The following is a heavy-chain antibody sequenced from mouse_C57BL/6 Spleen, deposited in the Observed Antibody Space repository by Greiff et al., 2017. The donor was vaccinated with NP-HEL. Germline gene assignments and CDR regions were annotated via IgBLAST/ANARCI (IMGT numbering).Heavy chain of an antibody. J-gene: IGHJ1*03. CDR3: ARWGSFDWYFDV. D-gene: IGHD1-2*01. CDR2: IDPSDSYT. V-gene: IGHV1-69*01. Sequence: QVQLKQPGAELVMPGASVKLSCKASGYTFTSYWMHWVKQRPGQGLEWIGEIDPSDSYTNYNQKFKGKSTLTVDKSSSTAYMQLSSLTSEDSAVYYCARWGSFDWYFDVWGTGTTVTVSS. CDR1: GYTFTSYW.